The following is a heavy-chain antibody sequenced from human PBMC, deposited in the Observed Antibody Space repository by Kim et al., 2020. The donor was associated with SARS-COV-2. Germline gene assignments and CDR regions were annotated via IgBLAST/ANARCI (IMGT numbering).Heavy chain of an antibody. V-gene: IGHV4-39*01. CDR2: IYYSGTT. D-gene: IGHD5-12*01. CDR1: GASISTGTYY. CDR3: ARQHSTYSDSWKVEGWFDT. Sequence: SETRSLTCTVSGASISTGTYYWGWIRPPPGKALEWIGTIYYSGTTYYNPALKSRVTLSVDTSKNQFSLKLSSVTAADTAIYSCARQHSTYSDSWKVEGWFDTWGQGTLVTVSA. J-gene: IGHJ5*02.